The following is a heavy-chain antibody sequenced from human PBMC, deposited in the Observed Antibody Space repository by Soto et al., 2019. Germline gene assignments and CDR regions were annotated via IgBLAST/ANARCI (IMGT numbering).Heavy chain of an antibody. CDR3: ARETITGTTSGMDV. CDR1: GHTFTNLD. CDR2: MNPNSDT. J-gene: IGHJ6*02. D-gene: IGHD1-7*01. Sequence: GASVKVSCKASGHTFTNLDINWVRQATGQGLEWMGWMNPNSDTGYAQKFQGRVTMTRDTSTSTVYMELSSLRSEDTAVYYCARETITGTTSGMDVWGQGTTVTVSS. V-gene: IGHV1-8*01.